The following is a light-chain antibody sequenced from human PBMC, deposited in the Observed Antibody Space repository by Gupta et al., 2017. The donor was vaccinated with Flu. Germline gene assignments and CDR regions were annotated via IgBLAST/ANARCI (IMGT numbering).Light chain of an antibody. CDR3: QQYNNYWT. V-gene: IGKV1-5*03. CDR1: QSISSW. Sequence: DIQRTKSTSTLSASVGDRVTITCRSSQSISSWLVWFQQKAGKAPKLLIYQASNLESGVPSRFSGSGSGTEFTITISILQPDDSATYYCQQYNNYWTFGQGTKVEIK. CDR2: QAS. J-gene: IGKJ1*01.